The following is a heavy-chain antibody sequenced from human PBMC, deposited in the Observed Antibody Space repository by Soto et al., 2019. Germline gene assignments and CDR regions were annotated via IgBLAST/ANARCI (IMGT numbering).Heavy chain of an antibody. Sequence: GGSLRLSCAASGFTFSSYAMSWVRQAPGKGLEWVSAISGSGGSTYYADSVKGRFTISRDNSKNTLYLQMNSLRAEDTAVYYCAKGASAYDFWSGSHPFDYWGQGTLVTVSS. CDR1: GFTFSSYA. J-gene: IGHJ4*02. D-gene: IGHD3-3*01. CDR2: ISGSGGST. CDR3: AKGASAYDFWSGSHPFDY. V-gene: IGHV3-23*01.